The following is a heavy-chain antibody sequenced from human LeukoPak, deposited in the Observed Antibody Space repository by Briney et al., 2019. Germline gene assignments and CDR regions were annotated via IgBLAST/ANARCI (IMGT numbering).Heavy chain of an antibody. CDR3: ASIAAAGGYFDY. CDR1: GFTVSSNY. D-gene: IGHD6-13*01. J-gene: IGHJ4*02. Sequence: GGSLRLSCAASGFTVSSNYMSWVRQAPGKGLEWVSVVYSGGSTYYADSVKGRFTISRDNSKNTLYLQMNSLRAEDTAVYYCASIAAAGGYFDYWGQGTLVTVSS. CDR2: VYSGGST. V-gene: IGHV3-53*01.